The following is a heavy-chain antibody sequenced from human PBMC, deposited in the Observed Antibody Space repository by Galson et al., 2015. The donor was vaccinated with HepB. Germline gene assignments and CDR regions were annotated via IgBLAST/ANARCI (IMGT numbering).Heavy chain of an antibody. CDR1: GFTFSSYG. J-gene: IGHJ4*02. Sequence: SLRLSCAASGFTFSSYGMHWVRQAPGKGLEWVAFIRYDGSNKYYADSVKGRFTISRDNSKNTLYLQMNSLRAEDTAVYYCAKDLGIAGPTVGYWGQGTLVTVSS. CDR2: IRYDGSNK. D-gene: IGHD6-13*01. V-gene: IGHV3-30*02. CDR3: AKDLGIAGPTVGY.